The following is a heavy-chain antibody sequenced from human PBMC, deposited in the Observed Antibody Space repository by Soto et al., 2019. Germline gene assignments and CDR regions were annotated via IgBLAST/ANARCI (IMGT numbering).Heavy chain of an antibody. D-gene: IGHD2-2*01. Sequence: GESLKISCKGSGYSFTSCWISWVRQMPGKGLEWMGRIDPSDSYTNYSPSFQGHVTISADKSISTAYLQWSSLKASDTAMYYCARHIVAVVPAAPDAFDIWGQGTMVTVSS. J-gene: IGHJ3*02. CDR3: ARHIVAVVPAAPDAFDI. CDR1: GYSFTSCW. V-gene: IGHV5-10-1*01. CDR2: IDPSDSYT.